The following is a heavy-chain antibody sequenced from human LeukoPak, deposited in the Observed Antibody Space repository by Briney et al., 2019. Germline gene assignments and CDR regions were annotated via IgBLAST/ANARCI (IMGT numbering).Heavy chain of an antibody. CDR3: TREWDRSWVVTARYDY. J-gene: IGHJ4*02. V-gene: IGHV1-46*03. CDR1: GYTFTSNY. D-gene: IGHD2-21*02. Sequence: ASVKVSCKAFGYTFTSNYMHWVRQAPGQGPEWMGVISPSGGSTTYAQKFQGRVTLTRDMSTSTDYLELSSLKTEDTAVYYCTREWDRSWVVTARYDYWGQGTLVTVSS. CDR2: ISPSGGST.